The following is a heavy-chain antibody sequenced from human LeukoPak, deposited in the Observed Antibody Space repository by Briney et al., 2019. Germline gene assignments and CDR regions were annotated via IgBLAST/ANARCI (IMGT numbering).Heavy chain of an antibody. CDR1: GFTVSSKY. CDR3: ARDYKFGHDIPGDYYGMDV. V-gene: IGHV3-66*01. Sequence: GGSLRLSCAASGFTVSSKYMSWIRQAPGKGLEWVSITFREGHTNYADSVKGRFMISRDNSKNTMYLQMNSLRVEDTAMYYCARDYKFGHDIPGDYYGMDVWGQGTTVTVSS. D-gene: IGHD3-9*01. J-gene: IGHJ6*02. CDR2: TFREGHT.